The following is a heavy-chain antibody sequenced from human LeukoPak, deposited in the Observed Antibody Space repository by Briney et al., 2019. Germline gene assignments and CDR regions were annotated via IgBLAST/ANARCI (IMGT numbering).Heavy chain of an antibody. V-gene: IGHV1-2*02. Sequence: ASVKVSCKASGYTFIGYCIHWVRQAPGQGLERMGWLNPNSGGTNYAQKFQGRVTMTRDTSISTVYMELSRLRSDDTAVYYCARFDGYNYLSVDYWGQGTLVTVSS. D-gene: IGHD5-24*01. CDR1: GYTFIGYC. J-gene: IGHJ4*02. CDR3: ARFDGYNYLSVDY. CDR2: LNPNSGGT.